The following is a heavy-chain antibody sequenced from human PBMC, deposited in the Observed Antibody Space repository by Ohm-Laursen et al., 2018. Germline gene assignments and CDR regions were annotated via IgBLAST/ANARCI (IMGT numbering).Heavy chain of an antibody. Sequence: SVKVSCKASGYTFTSYDINWVRQATGQGLEWMGWMNPNSGNTGYAQKFQGRVTMTRNTSISTAYMELSSLRSEDTAVYYCARGYDFWSGRDYWGQGTLVTVSS. CDR1: GYTFTSYD. V-gene: IGHV1-8*01. CDR3: ARGYDFWSGRDY. J-gene: IGHJ4*02. CDR2: MNPNSGNT. D-gene: IGHD3-3*01.